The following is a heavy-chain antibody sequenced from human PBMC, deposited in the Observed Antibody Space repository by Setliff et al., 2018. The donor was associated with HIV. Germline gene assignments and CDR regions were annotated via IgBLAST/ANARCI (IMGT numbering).Heavy chain of an antibody. V-gene: IGHV4-61*09. Sequence: PSETLSLTCTVSGDSISRGSYFWIWIRQPAGKGLEWIGHISTTGSTNYNPSLKSRVIMSVDTSRNQFSLKLSSVTAADTAVYYCARGHDNKYYYFYYMDVWGKGTTVTVSS. J-gene: IGHJ6*03. CDR3: ARGHDNKYYYFYYMDV. CDR2: ISTTGST. CDR1: GDSISRGSYF. D-gene: IGHD3-9*01.